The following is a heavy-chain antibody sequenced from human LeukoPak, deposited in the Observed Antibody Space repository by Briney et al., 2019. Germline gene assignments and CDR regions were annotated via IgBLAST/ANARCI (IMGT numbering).Heavy chain of an antibody. D-gene: IGHD3-22*01. V-gene: IGHV3-74*01. CDR1: EFTFSNYW. CDR3: ARYYYDSSGSQGAFDL. CDR2: IKGDGSTT. Sequence: GGSLRLSXAASEFTFSNYWMNWVRQAPGKGLVWVSRIKGDGSTTTYADSVKGRFTISRDNAKNTLYLQMNSLRAEDTAVYYCARYYYDSSGSQGAFDLWGPGTMVTVSS. J-gene: IGHJ3*01.